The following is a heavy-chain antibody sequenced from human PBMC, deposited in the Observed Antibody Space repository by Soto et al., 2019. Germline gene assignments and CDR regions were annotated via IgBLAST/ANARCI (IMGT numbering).Heavy chain of an antibody. CDR1: GFSFSSRSYY. CDR3: ATHKDTSSRYLLPDF. V-gene: IGHV4-39*01. J-gene: IGHJ4*02. Sequence: AGSLSLSCTVSGFSFSSRSYYWGWLGQAPGKGLEWIASIDYSGNAKYNPALKNRVAVSAAANNNQTPLKETSVTATDTAVYYCATHKDTSSRYLLPDFWGQGTLVTVSS. D-gene: IGHD6-13*01. CDR2: IDYSGNA.